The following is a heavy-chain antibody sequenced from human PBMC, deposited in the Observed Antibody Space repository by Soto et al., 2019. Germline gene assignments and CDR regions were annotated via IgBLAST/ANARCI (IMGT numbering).Heavy chain of an antibody. D-gene: IGHD1-26*01. CDR3: XKEGGLSGSYYISSSYYFDY. CDR2: ISYDGSNT. CDR1: GFTFSSYG. V-gene: IGHV3-30*18. Sequence: QVQLVESGGGVVQPGRSLRLSCVASGFTFSSYGMHWVRQAPGKGLEXXAIISYDGSNTYYADSVKGRFTISRDNSKNTLYLQMNSLRAEDTXVYYCXKEGGLSGSYYISSSYYFDYWGQGTLVTVSS. J-gene: IGHJ4*02.